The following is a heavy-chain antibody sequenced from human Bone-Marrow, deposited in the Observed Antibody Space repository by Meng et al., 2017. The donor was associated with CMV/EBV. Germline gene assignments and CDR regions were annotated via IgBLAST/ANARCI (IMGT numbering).Heavy chain of an antibody. CDR3: ARVEGKFVSSGYYPDHYYYYGMDV. CDR2: IVPALRSV. V-gene: IGHV1-69*05. J-gene: IGHJ6*01. Sequence: SVKVSCKASGGTFSNNAISWLRQAPGLGLEWMGGIVPALRSVNYAQVFQARVTITTDESTSTAYMELSSLRSEDTAVYYCARVEGKFVSSGYYPDHYYYYGMDVWGQGTTVTFSS. D-gene: IGHD3-22*01. CDR1: GGTFSNNA.